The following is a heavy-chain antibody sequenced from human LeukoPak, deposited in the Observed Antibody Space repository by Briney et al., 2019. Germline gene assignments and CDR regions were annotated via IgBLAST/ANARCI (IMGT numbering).Heavy chain of an antibody. J-gene: IGHJ4*02. Sequence: PGGSLRLSCAASGFTFSSDWMSWVRQAPGKGLERVANINQDGRDKSYVDSVGGRFTISRDNARNSLYLQMNSLRAEDTAMYYCAGGAGYWGQGTLVTVSS. CDR3: AGGAGY. V-gene: IGHV3-7*01. CDR2: INQDGRDK. CDR1: GFTFSSDW.